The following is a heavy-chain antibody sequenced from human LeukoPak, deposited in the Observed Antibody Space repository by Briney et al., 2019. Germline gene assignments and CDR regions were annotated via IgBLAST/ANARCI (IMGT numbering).Heavy chain of an antibody. V-gene: IGHV1-69*04. CDR3: ARPPVRGTEYFQH. J-gene: IGHJ1*01. CDR1: GGTFSSYA. D-gene: IGHD3-10*01. Sequence: SVKVSCKASGGTFSSYAISWVRQAPGQGLEWMGRIIPILGIANYAQKFQGRVTITADKSTSTAYMELSSLRSEDTAVYYCARPPVRGTEYFQHWGQGALVTVSS. CDR2: IIPILGIA.